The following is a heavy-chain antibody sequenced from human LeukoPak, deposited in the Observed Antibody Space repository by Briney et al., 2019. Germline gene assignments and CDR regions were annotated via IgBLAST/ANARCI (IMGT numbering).Heavy chain of an antibody. Sequence: PSGGSLRLSCAASGFTFSSYWMSWVRQAPGKGLEWVANIKQDGSERYYVDSVKGRFTISRDNAKNSLYLQMNSLRAKDTAVYYCAREGSSGWYRDPPGDYWGQGTLVTVSS. J-gene: IGHJ4*02. D-gene: IGHD6-19*01. CDR2: IKQDGSER. CDR1: GFTFSSYW. CDR3: AREGSSGWYRDPPGDY. V-gene: IGHV3-7*01.